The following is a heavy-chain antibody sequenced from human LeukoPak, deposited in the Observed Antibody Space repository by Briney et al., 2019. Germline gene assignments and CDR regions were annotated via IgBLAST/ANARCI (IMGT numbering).Heavy chain of an antibody. CDR2: IYHSGST. V-gene: IGHV4-38-2*01. D-gene: IGHD1-1*01. CDR1: GYSISSGYY. CDR3: ARLSGGTTTAHFDY. J-gene: IGHJ4*02. Sequence: SETLSLTCAVSGYSISSGYYWGWIRQPPGKGLEWIGSIYHSGSTYYNPSLKSRVTISVDTSKNQFSLKLSSVTAADTAVYHCARLSGGTTTAHFDYWGQGTLVTVSS.